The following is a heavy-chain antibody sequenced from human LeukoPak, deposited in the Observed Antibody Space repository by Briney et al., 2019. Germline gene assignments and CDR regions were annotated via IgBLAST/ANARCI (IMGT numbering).Heavy chain of an antibody. V-gene: IGHV1-24*01. CDR3: ATGPPPDTATVGVHY. D-gene: IGHD5-18*01. Sequence: SVKVSCKVSGYTLTELSMHWVRQAPGKGLEWMGGFDPEDGETIYAQKFQGRVTMTGDTSTDTAYMELSSLRSEDTAVYYCATGPPPDTATVGVHYWGQGTLVTVSS. CDR1: GYTLTELS. CDR2: FDPEDGET. J-gene: IGHJ4*02.